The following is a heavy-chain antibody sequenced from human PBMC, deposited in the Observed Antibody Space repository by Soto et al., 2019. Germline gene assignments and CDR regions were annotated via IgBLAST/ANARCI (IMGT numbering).Heavy chain of an antibody. CDR3: AKGHFDFWSGYLDY. D-gene: IGHD3-3*01. CDR1: GFTFSNSA. CDR2: ISGSGGST. V-gene: IGHV3-23*01. J-gene: IGHJ4*02. Sequence: GGSLRLSCAASGFTFSNSAMSWVRQAPGKGLEWVSGISGSGGSTYYADSVKGRFTISRDNSKNTLSLQMNSLRAEDTALYYCAKGHFDFWSGYLDYWGQGTLVTVSS.